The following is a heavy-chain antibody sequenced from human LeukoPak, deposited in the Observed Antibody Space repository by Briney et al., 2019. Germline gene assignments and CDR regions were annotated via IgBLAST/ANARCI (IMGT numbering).Heavy chain of an antibody. CDR1: GFTFSSYS. Sequence: GGSLRLSCAASGFTFSSYSMNWVRQAPGKGLEWVSSISSSSSYIYYAVSVKGRFTISRDNAKNSLYLQMNSLRAEDTAVYYCAEGGGYNQPFDYWGQGTLVTVSS. D-gene: IGHD5-24*01. V-gene: IGHV3-21*01. CDR2: ISSSSSYI. CDR3: AEGGGYNQPFDY. J-gene: IGHJ4*02.